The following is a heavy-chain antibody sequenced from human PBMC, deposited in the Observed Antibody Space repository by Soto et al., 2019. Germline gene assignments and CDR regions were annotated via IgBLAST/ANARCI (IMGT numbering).Heavy chain of an antibody. D-gene: IGHD6-13*01. CDR1: GDTFTSYA. J-gene: IGHJ4*02. V-gene: IGHV1-3*01. Sequence: ASVKVSCKASGDTFTSYAMHWVRQAPGQRLEWMGWINAGNGNTKYSQKFQGRVTITRDTSASTAYMELSSLRSEDTAVYYCARVAAVGPFDYWGQGTLVTVSS. CDR2: INAGNGNT. CDR3: ARVAAVGPFDY.